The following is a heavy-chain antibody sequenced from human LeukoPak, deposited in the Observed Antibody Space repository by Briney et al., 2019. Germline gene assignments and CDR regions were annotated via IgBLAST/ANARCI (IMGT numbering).Heavy chain of an antibody. Sequence: ASVKVSCKASGYTFTGYYMHWVRQAPGQGLEWMGWINPNSGGTNYAQKFQGRVTMTRDTSISTAYMELSRLRSDDTAVYYCAREKKGLTGRPEWFDPWGQGTLVTVSS. CDR1: GYTFTGYY. CDR3: AREKKGLTGRPEWFDP. J-gene: IGHJ5*02. D-gene: IGHD1-20*01. V-gene: IGHV1-2*02. CDR2: INPNSGGT.